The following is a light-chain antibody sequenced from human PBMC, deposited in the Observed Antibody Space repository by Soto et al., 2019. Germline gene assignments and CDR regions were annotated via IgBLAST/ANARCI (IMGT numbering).Light chain of an antibody. Sequence: QSVLTQPASVSGSPGQSITISCTGTSCDIGSYNRVSWYQQHPGKAPKLIIYEVTDRPSGVSNRFSGSKSGNTASLTISGLQDEDEAEYYCSSYPNINTRACVFGTGTKVTVL. CDR2: EVT. CDR1: SCDIGSYNR. CDR3: SSYPNINTRACV. V-gene: IGLV2-14*01. J-gene: IGLJ1*01.